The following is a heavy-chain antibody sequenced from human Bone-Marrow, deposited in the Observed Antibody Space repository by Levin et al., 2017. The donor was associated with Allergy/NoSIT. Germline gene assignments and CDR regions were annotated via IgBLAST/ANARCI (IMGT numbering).Heavy chain of an antibody. D-gene: IGHD2-15*01. CDR1: GYSFTSNW. Sequence: GESLKISCEGSGYSFTSNWVGWVRQLPGKGLEWMGLIYLADSDTRYSPSFQGQVTISADKSTRTAYLRWNSLKASDTATYYCVRLGSCTGGSCYLNHWGQGTLVIVSS. J-gene: IGHJ4*02. CDR3: VRLGSCTGGSCYLNH. CDR2: IYLADSDT. V-gene: IGHV5-51*01.